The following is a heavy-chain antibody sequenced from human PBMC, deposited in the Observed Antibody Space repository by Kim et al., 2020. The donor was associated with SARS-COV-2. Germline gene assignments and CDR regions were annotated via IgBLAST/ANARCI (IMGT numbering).Heavy chain of an antibody. CDR3: ARPRYGDYYFDY. J-gene: IGHJ4*02. D-gene: IGHD4-17*01. Sequence: KYSQKFQGRVTITRDTSASTAYMELSSLRSEDTAVYYCARPRYGDYYFDYWGQGTLVTVSS. V-gene: IGHV1-3*01.